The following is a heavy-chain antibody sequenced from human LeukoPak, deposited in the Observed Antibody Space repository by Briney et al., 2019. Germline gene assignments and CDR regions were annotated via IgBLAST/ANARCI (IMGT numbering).Heavy chain of an antibody. CDR3: ARVGYSNTWYVDY. CDR2: ISGSGGST. D-gene: IGHD5-18*01. V-gene: IGHV3-23*01. CDR1: GFTFGNYA. Sequence: PGGSLRLSCAASGFTFGNYAMSWVRQAPGKGLEWVSAISGSGGSTYYADSVKGRFTISRDNAKNTVYLEMNSLRAEDTAVYYCARVGYSNTWYVDYWGQGTVVTVSS. J-gene: IGHJ4*02.